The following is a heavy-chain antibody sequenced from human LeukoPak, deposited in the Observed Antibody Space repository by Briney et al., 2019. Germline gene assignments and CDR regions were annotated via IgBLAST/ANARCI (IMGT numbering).Heavy chain of an antibody. J-gene: IGHJ4*02. CDR3: ARARAMVVGSSWYFDY. CDR2: ISSSSSTI. Sequence: PGGSLRLSCAASGFTFSSYSMNWVRQAPGKGLEWVSYISSSSSTIYYADSVKGRFTISRDNSKNTLYLQINSLRAEDTAQYYCARARAMVVGSSWYFDYWGQGTLVTVSS. D-gene: IGHD5-18*01. V-gene: IGHV3-48*01. CDR1: GFTFSSYS.